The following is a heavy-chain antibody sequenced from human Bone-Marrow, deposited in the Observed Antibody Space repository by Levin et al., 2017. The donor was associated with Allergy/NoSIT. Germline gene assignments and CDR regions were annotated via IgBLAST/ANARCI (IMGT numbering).Heavy chain of an antibody. Sequence: PGGSLRLSCVVSGFIFDDYAMHWVRQTPGQGLAWVSSISWDSHSIAYADSVKGRFTISRDNAKNSLYLQMNSLRAEDTAVYYCTKDIKGGNSEYYYYGMDVWGQGITVTVSS. J-gene: IGHJ6*02. CDR3: TKDIKGGNSEYYYYGMDV. CDR1: GFIFDDYA. D-gene: IGHD4-23*01. V-gene: IGHV3-9*01. CDR2: ISWDSHSI.